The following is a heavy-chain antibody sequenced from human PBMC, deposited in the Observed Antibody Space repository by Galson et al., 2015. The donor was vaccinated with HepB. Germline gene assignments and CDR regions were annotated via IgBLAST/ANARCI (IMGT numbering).Heavy chain of an antibody. CDR1: GFSFISYW. J-gene: IGHJ6*02. CDR3: ARGTTIFGFGVDV. Sequence: SLRLSCAASGFSFISYWMSWVRQAPGKGLEWVANIKQDGSEKYYVDSVEGRFTISRDSAKNSLYLQMNSLRADDTALYYCARGTTIFGFGVDVWGQGTTVTVSS. D-gene: IGHD3-3*01. V-gene: IGHV3-7*01. CDR2: IKQDGSEK.